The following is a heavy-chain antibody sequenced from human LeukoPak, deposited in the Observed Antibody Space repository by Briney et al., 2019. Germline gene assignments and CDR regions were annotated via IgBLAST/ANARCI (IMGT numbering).Heavy chain of an antibody. V-gene: IGHV4-39*01. J-gene: IGHJ4*02. CDR3: ARLTKGRYFDYTFDY. CDR1: GGSVSNTLHY. D-gene: IGHD3-9*01. Sequence: SETLSLTCSVSGGSVSNTLHYWGWIRQPPGKGLEWIGNINYIGSSAYNPSLRSRVTVSVDTSKDQFSLKMRSVTAADTAVYYCARLTKGRYFDYTFDYWGQGSLVTVSS. CDR2: INYIGSS.